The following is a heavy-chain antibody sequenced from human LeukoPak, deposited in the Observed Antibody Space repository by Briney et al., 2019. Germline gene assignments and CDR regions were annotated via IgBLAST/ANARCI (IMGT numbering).Heavy chain of an antibody. CDR2: IYYSGST. V-gene: IGHV4-31*03. CDR1: GGSISSGGYY. D-gene: IGHD1-7*01. CDR3: ARHAGTAGWFDP. Sequence: SETLSLTCTVSGGSISSGGYYWSWIRQHPGKGLEWIGYIYYSGSTYYNPSLKSRVTISVDTSKNQFSLKLSSVTAADTAVYYCARHAGTAGWFDPWGQGTLVTVSS. J-gene: IGHJ5*02.